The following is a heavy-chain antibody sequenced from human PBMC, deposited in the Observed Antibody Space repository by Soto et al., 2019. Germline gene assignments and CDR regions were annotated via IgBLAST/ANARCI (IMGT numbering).Heavy chain of an antibody. V-gene: IGHV4-30-4*01. CDR3: ARGGGYQLPLIGSKYNWFDP. CDR2: IYYSGST. J-gene: IGHJ5*02. D-gene: IGHD2-2*01. CDR1: GGSISSGDYY. Sequence: QVQLQESGPGLVKPSQTLSLTCTVSGGSISSGDYYWSWIRQPPGKGLEWIGYIYYSGSTYYNPSLKSRVTISVDTSKNQFSLKLSSVTAADTAVYYCARGGGYQLPLIGSKYNWFDPWGQGTLVTVSS.